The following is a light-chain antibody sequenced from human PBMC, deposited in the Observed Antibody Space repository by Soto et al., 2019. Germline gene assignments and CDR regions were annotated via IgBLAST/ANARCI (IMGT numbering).Light chain of an antibody. CDR2: SNS. Sequence: QAVVTQPPSASGTPGQRVSFSCSGSTSNIGSNTVNWYQQLPGTAPKILIYSNSQRPSGVPERFSGSKSGTSASLAISGLQSEDEAGYYCSTWDDSLNGWVFGGGTKVTVL. V-gene: IGLV1-44*01. J-gene: IGLJ3*02. CDR1: TSNIGSNT. CDR3: STWDDSLNGWV.